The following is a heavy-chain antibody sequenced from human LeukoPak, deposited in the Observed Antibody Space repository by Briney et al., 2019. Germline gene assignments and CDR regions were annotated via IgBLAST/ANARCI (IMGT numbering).Heavy chain of an antibody. CDR3: ARGRVATNFDY. J-gene: IGHJ4*02. V-gene: IGHV1-2*02. CDR2: INPNSGGT. CDR1: GYTFTGFY. Sequence: ASVKVSCKASGYTFTGFYIHWVRQAPGQGLEWMGWINPNSGGTNYAQKFRGRVTMTRDTSITTAYMELSRLISDDTAVYFCARGRVATNFDYWGQGTLVTVSS. D-gene: IGHD5-12*01.